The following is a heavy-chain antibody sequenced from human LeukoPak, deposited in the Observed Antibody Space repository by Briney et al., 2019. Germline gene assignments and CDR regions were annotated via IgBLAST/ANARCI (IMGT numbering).Heavy chain of an antibody. D-gene: IGHD3-10*01. Sequence: PGRSLRLSCAASGFTFSSYAMHWVRQAPGKGLEWVAVISYDGSNKYYADSVKGRFTISRDNSKNTLYLQMNSLRAEDTAVYYCASFGGQGFDYWGQGTLVTVSS. CDR3: ASFGGQGFDY. CDR1: GFTFSSYA. J-gene: IGHJ4*02. CDR2: ISYDGSNK. V-gene: IGHV3-30-3*01.